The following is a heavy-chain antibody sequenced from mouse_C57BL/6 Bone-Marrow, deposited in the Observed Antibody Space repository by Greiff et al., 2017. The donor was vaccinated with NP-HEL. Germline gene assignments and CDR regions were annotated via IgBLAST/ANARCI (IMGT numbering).Heavy chain of an antibody. V-gene: IGHV1-80*01. J-gene: IGHJ2*01. D-gene: IGHD2-3*01. Sequence: VQRVESGAELVKPGASVKISCKASGYAFSSYWMNWVKQRPGKGLEWIGQIYPGDGDTNYNGKFKGKATLTADKSSSTAYMQLSSLTSEDSAVYFCARYRGGWLLFDYWGQGTTLTVSS. CDR1: GYAFSSYW. CDR3: ARYRGGWLLFDY. CDR2: IYPGDGDT.